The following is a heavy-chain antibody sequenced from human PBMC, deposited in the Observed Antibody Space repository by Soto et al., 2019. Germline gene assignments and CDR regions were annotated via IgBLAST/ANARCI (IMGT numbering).Heavy chain of an antibody. CDR2: VSGSGGSV. Sequence: PGGSLRLSCAAAGFTFSSCGMSWVRQAPGKGLEWVSAVSGSGGSVYYADSVRGRSTISRDNSKNTVYLQVNSLRAEDTAIYYCAKGSLAGADYSYGMDVWGQGTTVTVSS. D-gene: IGHD6-13*01. V-gene: IGHV3-23*01. CDR3: AKGSLAGADYSYGMDV. J-gene: IGHJ6*02. CDR1: GFTFSSCG.